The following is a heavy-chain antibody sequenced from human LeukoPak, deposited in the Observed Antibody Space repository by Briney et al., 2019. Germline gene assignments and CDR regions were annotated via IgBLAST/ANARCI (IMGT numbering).Heavy chain of an antibody. CDR2: ISGSGAYT. V-gene: IGHV3-23*01. D-gene: IGHD4-17*01. CDR1: GFTFSSYA. Sequence: GGSLRLSCAAPGFTFSSYAMALGRQAPGKGLEWVSAISGSGAYTYYADSVKGRFAISRDSSKNTLYLQMNSLRAEDTAIYYCAKDIGPDYGDYLDYWGQGTLVTVSS. CDR3: AKDIGPDYGDYLDY. J-gene: IGHJ4*02.